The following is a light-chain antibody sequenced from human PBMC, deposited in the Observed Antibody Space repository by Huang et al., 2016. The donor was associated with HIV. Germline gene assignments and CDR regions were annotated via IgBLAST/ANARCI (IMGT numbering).Light chain of an antibody. J-gene: IGKJ4*01. CDR1: QSIGRN. CDR3: QQYNNWPLT. CDR2: GAS. Sequence: EIVMTQSPATLSVSPGKRGTLSCRASQSIGRNLAWYQQKPGQTPRLLISGASTRAAYIPVRFSGSGSGTDFALNISSLQSEDFAVYYCQQYNNWPLTFGGGTKVEIK. V-gene: IGKV3-15*01.